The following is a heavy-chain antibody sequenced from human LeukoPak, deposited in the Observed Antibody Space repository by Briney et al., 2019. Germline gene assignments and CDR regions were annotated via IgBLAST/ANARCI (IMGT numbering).Heavy chain of an antibody. V-gene: IGHV3-21*01. D-gene: IGHD6-13*01. Sequence: GRSLRLSCAASGFTFSSYSMNWVRQAPGKGLEWVSSISSGSSYIYYAASVKGRSTISRDNTKNSLYLQMNSLRAEDTAVYYCARDQCRKIAAASDYWGQGPLVTVPT. CDR1: GFTFSSYS. CDR3: ARDQCRKIAAASDY. CDR2: ISSGSSYI. J-gene: IGHJ4*02.